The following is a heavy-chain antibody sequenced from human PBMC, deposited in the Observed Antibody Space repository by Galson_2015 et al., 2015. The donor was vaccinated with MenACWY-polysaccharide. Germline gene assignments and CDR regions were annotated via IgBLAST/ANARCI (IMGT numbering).Heavy chain of an antibody. J-gene: IGHJ4*02. CDR2: INNDGTST. V-gene: IGHV3-74*03. CDR1: GFTLTRYW. Sequence: SLRLSCAASGFTLTRYWMSWVRQVPGQGPMYVSVINNDGTSTTYADSVKGRFTISKANAKNTLYLQMTSLRADDSAVYYCWVYCSSASCYSGIPSGGQGTLVTVSS. CDR3: WVYCSSASCYSGIPS. D-gene: IGHD2-2*02.